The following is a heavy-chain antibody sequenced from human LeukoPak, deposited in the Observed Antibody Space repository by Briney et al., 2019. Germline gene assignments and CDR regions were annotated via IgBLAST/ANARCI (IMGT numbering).Heavy chain of an antibody. D-gene: IGHD5-18*01. CDR3: TSASGYSSGSIDY. Sequence: PGGSLRLSCAASGFTFDDHGMHWVRQAPGKGLEWVSGISWNSGSIGYADSVQGRFTISRDNAKSTLYLQMNSLRAEDMALYYCTSASGYSSGSIDYWGQGTLVTVSS. J-gene: IGHJ4*02. CDR1: GFTFDDHG. CDR2: ISWNSGSI. V-gene: IGHV3-9*03.